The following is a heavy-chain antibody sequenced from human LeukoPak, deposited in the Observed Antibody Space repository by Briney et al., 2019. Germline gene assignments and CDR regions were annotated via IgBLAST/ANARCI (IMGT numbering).Heavy chain of an antibody. Sequence: ASVKVSCKVSGYTFTDYYTHWAQQAPGKGLEWMGLVDPEDGETIYAEKFQGRVTITADTSTDTAYMELSSLRSEDTAVYYCALGSWGYWGQGTLVTVSS. V-gene: IGHV1-69-2*01. CDR2: VDPEDGET. CDR3: ALGSWGY. J-gene: IGHJ4*02. CDR1: GYTFTDYY. D-gene: IGHD1-26*01.